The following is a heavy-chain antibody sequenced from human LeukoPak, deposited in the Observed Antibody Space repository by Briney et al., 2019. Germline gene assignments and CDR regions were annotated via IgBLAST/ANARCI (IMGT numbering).Heavy chain of an antibody. D-gene: IGHD2-8*02. CDR2: IYYSGTT. Sequence: SETLSLTCTVSGGSIISSSDNWGWIRQPPGKGLEWIGTIYYSGTTYYNPSLQSRVTISVDTSKNEFSLKVNSVTAADTAVYYCARLPTGFPNWFDPWGQGTRVTVSS. J-gene: IGHJ5*02. CDR3: ARLPTGFPNWFDP. CDR1: GGSIISSSDN. V-gene: IGHV4-39*01.